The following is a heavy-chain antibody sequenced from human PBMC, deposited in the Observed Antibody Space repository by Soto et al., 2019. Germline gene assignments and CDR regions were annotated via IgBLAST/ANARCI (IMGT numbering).Heavy chain of an antibody. CDR3: ARGVYCTNGVCYRNYYYYYMDV. V-gene: IGHV4-34*01. D-gene: IGHD2-8*01. CDR2: INHSGST. Sequence: SETLSLTCAVYGGSFSGYYWSWIRQPPGKGLEWIGEINHSGSTNYNPSLKSRVTISVDTSKNQFSLKLSSVTAADTAVYYCARGVYCTNGVCYRNYYYYYMDVWGKGTTVTVSS. J-gene: IGHJ6*03. CDR1: GGSFSGYY.